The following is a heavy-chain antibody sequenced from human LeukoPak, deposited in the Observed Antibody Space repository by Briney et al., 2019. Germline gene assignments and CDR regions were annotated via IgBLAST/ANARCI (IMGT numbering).Heavy chain of an antibody. CDR3: ARGRGPYYYYYYMDV. CDR2: IYHSGST. V-gene: IGHV4-34*01. J-gene: IGHJ6*03. CDR1: GGSFSGYY. Sequence: SETLSLTCAVYGGSFSGYYWSWIRQPPGKGLEWIGSIYHSGSTYYNPSLKSRVTISVDTSKNQFSLKLSSVTAADTAVYYCARGRGPYYYYYYMDVWGKGTTVTVSS.